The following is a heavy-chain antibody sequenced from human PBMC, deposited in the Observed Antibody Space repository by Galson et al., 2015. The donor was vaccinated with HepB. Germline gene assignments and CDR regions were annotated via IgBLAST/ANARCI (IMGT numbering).Heavy chain of an antibody. Sequence: SLRLSCAASGFNFRSHAMSWVRQAPGKGLEWVSSISDSGGSPYYADSVKSRFTISRDNSKNTLYLQMNSLRAEDTAVYYCANDCRGVTCYEGGDYWGQGTLVTVSS. V-gene: IGHV3-23*01. CDR3: ANDCRGVTCYEGGDY. CDR2: ISDSGGSP. J-gene: IGHJ4*02. D-gene: IGHD2-15*01. CDR1: GFNFRSHA.